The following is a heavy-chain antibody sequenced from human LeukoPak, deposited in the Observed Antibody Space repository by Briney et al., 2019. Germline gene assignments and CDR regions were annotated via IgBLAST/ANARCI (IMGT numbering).Heavy chain of an antibody. CDR2: ISAYNGNT. CDR3: ARNVPSYDLRSGTTLPTYYTDV. CDR1: GYTFTSYG. J-gene: IGHJ6*03. D-gene: IGHD3-3*01. Sequence: ASVKVSCKASGYTFTSYGISWVRQAPGQGLEWMGWISAYNGNTNYAQKLQGRVTMTTDTSTSTAYMELRSLRSDDTAVYYCARNVPSYDLRSGTTLPTYYTDVWGKGTTVTVSS. V-gene: IGHV1-18*01.